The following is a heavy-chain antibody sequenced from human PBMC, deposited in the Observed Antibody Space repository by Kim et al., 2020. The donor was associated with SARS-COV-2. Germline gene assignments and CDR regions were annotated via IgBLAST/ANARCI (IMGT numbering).Heavy chain of an antibody. CDR2: ISWNSGSI. Sequence: GGSLRLSCAASGFTFGDYAMHWVRQAPGKGLEWVSGISWNSGSIGYADSVKGRFTISRDNAKNSLYLQMNSLRAEDTALYYCAKDMGLWWEQPTFDYWGQGTLVTVSS. CDR3: AKDMGLWWEQPTFDY. CDR1: GFTFGDYA. V-gene: IGHV3-9*01. D-gene: IGHD2-21*01. J-gene: IGHJ4*02.